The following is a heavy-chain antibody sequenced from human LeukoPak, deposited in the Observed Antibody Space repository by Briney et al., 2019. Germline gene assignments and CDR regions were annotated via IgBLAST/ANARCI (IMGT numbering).Heavy chain of an antibody. Sequence: SETLSLTCAVYGGSFSGYYWSWIRQPPGKGLEWIGEINHSGSTNYNPSLKSRVTISVDTSKNQFSLKLSSVTAADTAVYYCARGRVRIAVAVDYFDYWSQGTLVTVSS. J-gene: IGHJ4*02. D-gene: IGHD6-19*01. CDR1: GGSFSGYY. V-gene: IGHV4-34*01. CDR2: INHSGST. CDR3: ARGRVRIAVAVDYFDY.